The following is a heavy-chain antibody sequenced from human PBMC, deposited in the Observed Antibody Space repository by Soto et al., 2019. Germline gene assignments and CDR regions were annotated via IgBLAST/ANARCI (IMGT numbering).Heavy chain of an antibody. CDR3: AKDRVGCSGGSCYSGRYYYYYGMDV. D-gene: IGHD2-15*01. V-gene: IGHV3-30*18. Sequence: PGGSLRLSCAAPGFTFSSYGMHWVRQAPGKGLEWVAVISYDGSNKYYADSVKGRFTISRDNSKNTLYLQMNSLRAEDTAVYYCAKDRVGCSGGSCYSGRYYYYYGMDVWGQGTTVTVSS. CDR1: GFTFSSYG. J-gene: IGHJ6*02. CDR2: ISYDGSNK.